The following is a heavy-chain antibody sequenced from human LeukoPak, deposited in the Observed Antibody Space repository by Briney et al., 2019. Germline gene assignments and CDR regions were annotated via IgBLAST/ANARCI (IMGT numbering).Heavy chain of an antibody. Sequence: PGGSLRLSCAASGFTFSSYAMSWVRQAPGEGLEWVSAISGSGGSTYYADSVKGRFTISRDNSKNTLYLQMNSLRAEDTAVYYCAKDSLNLLELNDYWGQGTLVTVSS. CDR1: GFTFSSYA. J-gene: IGHJ4*02. CDR2: ISGSGGST. D-gene: IGHD1-7*01. CDR3: AKDSLNLLELNDY. V-gene: IGHV3-23*01.